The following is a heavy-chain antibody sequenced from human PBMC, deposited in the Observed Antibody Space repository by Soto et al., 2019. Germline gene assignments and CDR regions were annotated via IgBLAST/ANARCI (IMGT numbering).Heavy chain of an antibody. V-gene: IGHV3-23*01. Sequence: EVQLLESGGGLVQPGGSLRLSCAASGFTFSSYAMSWVRQAPGKGLEWVSAISGSGGSTYYADSVKGRFTISRDNSKNTLYLQINSLTAEDTAVYYCAKRGPIQPRSLDYWGQGTLVTVSS. CDR1: GFTFSSYA. D-gene: IGHD5-18*01. CDR2: ISGSGGST. J-gene: IGHJ4*02. CDR3: AKRGPIQPRSLDY.